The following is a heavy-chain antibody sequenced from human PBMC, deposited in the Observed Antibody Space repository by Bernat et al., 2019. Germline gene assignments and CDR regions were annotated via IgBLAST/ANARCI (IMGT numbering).Heavy chain of an antibody. CDR1: GFTFSSYA. V-gene: IGHV3-30*01. Sequence: QVQLVESGGGVVQPGRSLRLSCAASGFTFSSYAMHWVRQAPGKGLEWVAVISYDGSNKYYADSVKGRFTISRDNSKNTLYLQMNSLRAEDTAVYYCASVEGISAGYHDDYWGQGTLVTVSS. CDR2: ISYDGSNK. J-gene: IGHJ4*02. CDR3: ASVEGISAGYHDDY. D-gene: IGHD3-3*01.